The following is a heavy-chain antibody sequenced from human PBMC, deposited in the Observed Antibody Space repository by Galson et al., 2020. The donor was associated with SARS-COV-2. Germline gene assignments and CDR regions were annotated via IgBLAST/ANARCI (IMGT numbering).Heavy chain of an antibody. J-gene: IGHJ3*02. CDR2: IIPIFGTA. D-gene: IGHD2-15*01. Sequence: SVKVSCKASGGTFSSYAISWVRQAPGQGLEWMGGIIPIFGTANYAQKFQGRVTITADESTSTAYMELSSLRSEDTAVYYCARDGYCSGGSCYLEMATAYGAFDIWGQGTMVTVSS. CDR3: ARDGYCSGGSCYLEMATAYGAFDI. V-gene: IGHV1-69*13. CDR1: GGTFSSYA.